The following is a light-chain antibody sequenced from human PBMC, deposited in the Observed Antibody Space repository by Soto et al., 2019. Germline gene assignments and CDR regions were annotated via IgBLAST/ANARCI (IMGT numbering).Light chain of an antibody. CDR3: QQYNNWPPDRT. Sequence: EIVMTQSPATLSVSPGERATLSCRASQSVGSNLSLYQQKPGQPPRLLIYGASTRATGIPARFSGSGSGTEFTLTISSLQSEDFAIYFCQQYNNWPPDRTFGQGTKVEIK. CDR2: GAS. J-gene: IGKJ1*01. V-gene: IGKV3-15*01. CDR1: QSVGSN.